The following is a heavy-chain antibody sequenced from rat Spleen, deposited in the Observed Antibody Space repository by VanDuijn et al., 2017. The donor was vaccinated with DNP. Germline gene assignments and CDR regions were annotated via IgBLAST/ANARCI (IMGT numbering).Heavy chain of an antibody. CDR2: INSAGST. V-gene: IGHV3-3*01. CDR1: GYSITSHY. D-gene: IGHD1-11*01. J-gene: IGHJ2*01. Sequence: EVQLQESGPGLVKPSQSLSLTCSVTGYSITSHYWGWIRKFPGNTLEWLGYINSAGSTVYNPSLKSRISITRDTSKNQFFLQLNSVTTEDTGTYYCARRSFDYWGQGVKVTVSS. CDR3: ARRSFDY.